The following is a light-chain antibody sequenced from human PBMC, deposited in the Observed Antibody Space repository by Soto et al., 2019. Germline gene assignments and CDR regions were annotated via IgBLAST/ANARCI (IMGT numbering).Light chain of an antibody. Sequence: DIQMTQSPSTLSASVGDRVTITCRAGQSINRGLAWYQQKPGKAPKVLIYDASSLESGVPSRFSGSGSGTEFTLTISSLQPDGFATYYCQQYSSFKTFGQGTKVEIK. CDR3: QQYSSFKT. V-gene: IGKV1-5*01. J-gene: IGKJ1*01. CDR2: DAS. CDR1: QSINRG.